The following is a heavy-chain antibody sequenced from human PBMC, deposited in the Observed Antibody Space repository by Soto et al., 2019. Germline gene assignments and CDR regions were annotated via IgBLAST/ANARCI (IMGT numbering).Heavy chain of an antibody. V-gene: IGHV3-23*01. CDR3: AAYVVAPDY. Sequence: EVQLLESGGGLVQPGGSLRLSCAASGFTFNNYALSWVRQAPGKGLEWVSGITGSGTRTYYADSVKGRFTMSRDNSKNTVYLQMNSLAYDDTAVYYGAAYVVAPDYWGQGTLVTVSS. D-gene: IGHD3-10*02. CDR1: GFTFNNYA. J-gene: IGHJ4*02. CDR2: ITGSGTRT.